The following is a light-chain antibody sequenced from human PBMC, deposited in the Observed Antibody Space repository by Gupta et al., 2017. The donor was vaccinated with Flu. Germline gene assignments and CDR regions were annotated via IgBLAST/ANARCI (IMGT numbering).Light chain of an antibody. Sequence: SYEVTQPPSVSVSPGQTVSITCSGDKLGDKYACWYQQKPGQSPVLVIYQDIKRPSGIPERFSGSNSGNTATLTISGTQAMDEADYYCQAWDNSTGVFGGGTKLTVL. V-gene: IGLV3-1*01. J-gene: IGLJ3*02. CDR2: QDI. CDR3: QAWDNSTGV. CDR1: KLGDKY.